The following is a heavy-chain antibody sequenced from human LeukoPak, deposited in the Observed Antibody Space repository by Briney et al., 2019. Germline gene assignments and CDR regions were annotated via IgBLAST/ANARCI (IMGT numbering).Heavy chain of an antibody. CDR1: GYTLTELS. D-gene: IGHD3-22*01. J-gene: IGHJ5*02. V-gene: IGHV1-24*01. CDR3: ATSFYDSSGYKSWFDP. CDR2: FDPEDGET. Sequence: ASVKVSCRVSGYTLTELSMHWVRQAPGKGLEWMGGFDPEDGETIYAQKFQGRVTMTEDTSIDTAYMELSSLRSEDTAVYYCATSFYDSSGYKSWFDPWGQGTLVTVSS.